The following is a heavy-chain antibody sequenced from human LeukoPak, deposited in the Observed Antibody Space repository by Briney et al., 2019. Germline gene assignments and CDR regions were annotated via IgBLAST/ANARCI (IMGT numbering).Heavy chain of an antibody. V-gene: IGHV3-7*01. Sequence: QSGGSLRLSCAASGFSFSNHWMSWVRQAPGKGLEWVASINLDGTDKYYVDAVKGRFTISRDNAKNSLFLEMNSLRATDTAVCYCVRNGGSLDYWGQGTLVTVSS. D-gene: IGHD2-15*01. J-gene: IGHJ4*02. CDR2: INLDGTDK. CDR1: GFSFSNHW. CDR3: VRNGGSLDY.